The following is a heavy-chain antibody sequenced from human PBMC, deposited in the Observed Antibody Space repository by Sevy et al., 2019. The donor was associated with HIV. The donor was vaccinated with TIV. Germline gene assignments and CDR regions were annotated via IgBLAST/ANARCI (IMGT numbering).Heavy chain of an antibody. Sequence: ASVKVSCKASGGTFSSYAISWVRQAPGQGLEWMGGIIPIFSTANYAQKFQGRVTITADESTSTAYMELSSLRSEDTAVYYCARERIAAAGRGRGYYYYGMDVWGQGTTVTVSS. V-gene: IGHV1-69*13. J-gene: IGHJ6*02. CDR2: IIPIFSTA. CDR1: GGTFSSYA. CDR3: ARERIAAAGRGRGYYYYGMDV. D-gene: IGHD6-13*01.